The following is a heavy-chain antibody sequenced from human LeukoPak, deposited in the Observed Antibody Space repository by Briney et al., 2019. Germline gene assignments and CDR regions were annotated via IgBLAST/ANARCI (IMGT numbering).Heavy chain of an antibody. CDR2: ISSSSSYI. Sequence: GGSLRLSCAASGFTFSSYSMNWVRQAPGKGLEWVSSISSSSSYIYYADSVKGRFTISRDNAKNSLYPQMNSLRAEDTAVYYCARGIAVAGTRDAFDIWGQGTMVTVSS. D-gene: IGHD6-19*01. CDR3: ARGIAVAGTRDAFDI. J-gene: IGHJ3*02. CDR1: GFTFSSYS. V-gene: IGHV3-21*01.